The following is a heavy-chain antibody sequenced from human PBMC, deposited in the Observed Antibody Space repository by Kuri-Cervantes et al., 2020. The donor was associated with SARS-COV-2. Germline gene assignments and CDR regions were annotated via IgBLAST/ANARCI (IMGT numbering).Heavy chain of an antibody. CDR3: ARVLWELPGAFDY. Sequence: ASVKVSCKASGYTFTSYDVNWVRQATGQGFEWMGRMNPNSGNTGYAQKFQGRVTMTTDTSTSTAYMELRSLRSDDTAVYYCARVLWELPGAFDYWGQGTLVTVSS. CDR2: MNPNSGNT. CDR1: GYTFTSYD. D-gene: IGHD1-26*01. V-gene: IGHV1-8*02. J-gene: IGHJ4*02.